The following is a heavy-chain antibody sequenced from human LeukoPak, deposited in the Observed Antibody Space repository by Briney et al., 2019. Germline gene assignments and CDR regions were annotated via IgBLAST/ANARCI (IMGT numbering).Heavy chain of an antibody. J-gene: IGHJ6*02. CDR3: ARIWVAVLPADGMDV. D-gene: IGHD2-2*01. CDR1: GFTFSSYA. Sequence: GGSLRLSCAASGFTFSSYAMSWVRQAPGKGLEWVSYISSSSSSIYYTDSVKGRFTISRDNAKNSLYLQMNSLRVEDTGVYYCARIWVAVLPADGMDVWGLGTTVTVSS. CDR2: ISSSSSSI. V-gene: IGHV3-48*04.